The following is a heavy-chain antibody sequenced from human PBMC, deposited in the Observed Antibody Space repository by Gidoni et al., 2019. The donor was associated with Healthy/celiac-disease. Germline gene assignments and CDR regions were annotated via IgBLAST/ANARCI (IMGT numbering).Heavy chain of an antibody. CDR1: VFTFDDYA. J-gene: IGHJ6*02. V-gene: IGHV3-9*01. D-gene: IGHD2-15*01. CDR2: SRWNSGSI. CDR3: AKDQTVVTTTYGMDV. Sequence: EVQLVDSGVGLLQPGRSLRLSCAASVFTFDDYAMHWVRQAPGKGLEWVSGSRWNSGSIGYADSVKGRFTISRDNAKNSLYLQMNSLRAEDTALYYCAKDQTVVTTTYGMDVWGQGTTVTVSS.